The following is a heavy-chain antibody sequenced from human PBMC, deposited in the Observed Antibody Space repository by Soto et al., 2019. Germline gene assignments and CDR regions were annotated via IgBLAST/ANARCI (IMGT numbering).Heavy chain of an antibody. CDR3: ARALYYYDSAPVDF. CDR1: GYTFTTYA. V-gene: IGHV1-3*01. J-gene: IGHJ3*01. CDR2: ISGGNGNT. Sequence: GASVKVSCKASGYTFTTYAMHWVRQAPGQRLEWMGWISGGNGNTKYAQKFQGTVTITSDTSATTAYMELSSLRSEDTAVYYCARALYYYDSAPVDFRGQGTMVTVSS. D-gene: IGHD3-22*01.